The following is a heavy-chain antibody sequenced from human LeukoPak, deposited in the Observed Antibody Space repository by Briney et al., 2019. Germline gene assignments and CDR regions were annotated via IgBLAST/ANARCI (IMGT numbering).Heavy chain of an antibody. J-gene: IGHJ5*02. D-gene: IGHD1-26*01. V-gene: IGHV4-39*07. CDR2: IYYSGST. CDR3: ARDGGSGSFSGWFDP. CDR1: GGSVSSSYY. Sequence: SETLSLTCTVSGGSVSSSYYWGWIRQPPGKGLEWIGSIYYSGSTYYNPSLKSRVTISVDTSKNQFSLKLSSVTAADTAVYYCARDGGSGSFSGWFDPWGQGTLVTVSS.